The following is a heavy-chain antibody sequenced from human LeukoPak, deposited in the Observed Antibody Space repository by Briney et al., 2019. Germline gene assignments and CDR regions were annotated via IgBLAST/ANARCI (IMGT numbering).Heavy chain of an antibody. D-gene: IGHD6-19*01. V-gene: IGHV3-9*01. Sequence: SLHLSCAASGFPFDDYGMHWVRQPPGKGLDWVLGISWNSGNIGYADSVKGRFTISRDNAKNSLYLQMDILKPEDTAFYYCAKVDGYNSGWYDSWGQGTLVTVSS. CDR2: ISWNSGNI. CDR3: AKVDGYNSGWYDS. J-gene: IGHJ5*01. CDR1: GFPFDDYG.